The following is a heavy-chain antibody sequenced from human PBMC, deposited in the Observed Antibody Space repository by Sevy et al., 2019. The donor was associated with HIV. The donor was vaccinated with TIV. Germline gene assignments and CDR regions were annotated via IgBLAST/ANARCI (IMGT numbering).Heavy chain of an antibody. V-gene: IGHV3-23*01. CDR3: AKQGYSSSTSCYVNYYYYMDV. D-gene: IGHD2-2*01. CDR2: ISGSGGST. J-gene: IGHJ6*03. CDR1: GFTFSSYA. Sequence: GGSLRLSCAASGFTFSSYAMSWVRQAPGKGLEWVSAISGSGGSTYYADSVKGRFTISRDNSKNTLYLQMNSLRAEDTAVYYCAKQGYSSSTSCYVNYYYYMDVWGKGTTVTVSS.